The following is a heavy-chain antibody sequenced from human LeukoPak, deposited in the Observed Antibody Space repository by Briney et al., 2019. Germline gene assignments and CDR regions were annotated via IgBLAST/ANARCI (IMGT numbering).Heavy chain of an antibody. Sequence: SETLSLTCTVSGGSISSTHYYWGWVRQPPGKGLEWIASIYYSGTSYYNPSLASRVTISVDTSRNQFSLKLSSVTAADTAVYYCARAGIAAAGTPLGGAFDIWGQGTMVTVSS. CDR2: IYYSGTS. J-gene: IGHJ3*02. CDR1: GGSISSTHYY. CDR3: ARAGIAAAGTPLGGAFDI. V-gene: IGHV4-39*01. D-gene: IGHD6-13*01.